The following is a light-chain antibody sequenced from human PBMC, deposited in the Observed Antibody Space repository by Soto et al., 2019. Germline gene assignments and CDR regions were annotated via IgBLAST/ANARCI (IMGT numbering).Light chain of an antibody. CDR2: DAS. V-gene: IGKV1-5*01. CDR1: QTVNTW. Sequence: DIQMTQSPSTLSASVGDTVTVTCRASQTVNTWLAWYQQKPGKATKVLIFDASSLKTGVPSRFSGSGSGTEFTLTISSLEPEDFAVYYCQQRSNWPLTFGGGTKVDIK. J-gene: IGKJ4*01. CDR3: QQRSNWPLT.